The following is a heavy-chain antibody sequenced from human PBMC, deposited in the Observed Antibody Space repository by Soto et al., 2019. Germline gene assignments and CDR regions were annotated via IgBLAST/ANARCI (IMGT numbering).Heavy chain of an antibody. CDR3: VRGDKGGFDL. CDR1: GFTFSSYA. D-gene: IGHD2-21*02. Sequence: GGSLRLSCAASGFTFSSYAMSWVRQAPGKGLEWVAVIWYDGSNKYYADSVKGRFTISRDNAKNTLYLQMNSLRAEDTAVYYCVRGDKGGFDLWGQGTTVTVSS. CDR2: IWYDGSNK. J-gene: IGHJ3*01. V-gene: IGHV3-33*03.